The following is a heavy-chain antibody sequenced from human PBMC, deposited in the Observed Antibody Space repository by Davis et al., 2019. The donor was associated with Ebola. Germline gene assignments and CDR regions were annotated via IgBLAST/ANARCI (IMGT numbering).Heavy chain of an antibody. CDR1: GFTVSSNY. CDR3: ARAMTTVTHYYGMDV. Sequence: PGGSLRLSCAASGFTVSSNYMSWVRQAPGKGLEWVSVIYSGGSTYYADSVKGRFTLSRDNSKNTLYLQMNSLRAEDTAVYYCARAMTTVTHYYGMDVWGQGTTVTVSS. D-gene: IGHD4-17*01. CDR2: IYSGGST. J-gene: IGHJ6*02. V-gene: IGHV3-53*01.